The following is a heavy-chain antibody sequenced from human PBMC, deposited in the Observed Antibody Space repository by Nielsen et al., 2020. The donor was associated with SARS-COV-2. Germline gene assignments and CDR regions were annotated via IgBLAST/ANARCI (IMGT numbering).Heavy chain of an antibody. CDR3: ARLAYSSGWYWISAFDI. V-gene: IGHV5-10-1*04. CDR1: GYSFTSYW. Sequence: GESLKISCKGSGYSFTSYWISWVRQMPGKGLEWMGRIDPSDSYTNYSPSFQGQVTISADKSISTAYLQWSSLKASDTAMYYCARLAYSSGWYWISAFDIWGQGTMVTVSS. CDR2: IDPSDSYT. D-gene: IGHD6-19*01. J-gene: IGHJ3*02.